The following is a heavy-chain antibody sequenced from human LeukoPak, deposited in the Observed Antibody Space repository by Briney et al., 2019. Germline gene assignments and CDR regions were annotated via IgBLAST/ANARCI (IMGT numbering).Heavy chain of an antibody. CDR3: ARVGKVTRPNYYYYMDV. J-gene: IGHJ6*03. CDR1: GGSISSGDYY. CDR2: IYTSGST. V-gene: IGHV4-61*02. Sequence: PSQTLSLTCTVSGGSISSGDYYWSWIRQPAGKGLEWIGRIYTSGSTNYNPSLKSRVTMSVDTSKNQFSLKLSSVTAADTAVYYCARVGKVTRPNYYYYMDVWGKGTTVTVSS. D-gene: IGHD3-3*01.